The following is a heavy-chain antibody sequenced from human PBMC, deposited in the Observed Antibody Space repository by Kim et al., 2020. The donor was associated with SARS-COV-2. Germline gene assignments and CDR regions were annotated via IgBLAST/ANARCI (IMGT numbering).Heavy chain of an antibody. CDR1: GGSINTYY. CDR2: IYYSGIT. Sequence: SETLSLTCTVSGGSINTYYWNWIRQPPGKGLEWIGFIYYSGITKYNPSLKNPLTISRDTSKNNFSLKLTSVTAADTAVYYCATFGSSYGSGTYFDYWGQG. D-gene: IGHD3-10*01. V-gene: IGHV4-59*12. CDR3: ATFGSSYGSGTYFDY. J-gene: IGHJ4*02.